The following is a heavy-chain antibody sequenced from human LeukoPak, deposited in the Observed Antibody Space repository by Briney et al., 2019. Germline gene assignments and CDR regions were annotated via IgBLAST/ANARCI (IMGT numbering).Heavy chain of an antibody. V-gene: IGHV1-2*02. J-gene: IGHJ4*02. Sequence: ASVKVSCKVSGYTLTELSMHWVRQAPGQGLEWMGWINPNSGGTNYAQKFQGRVTMTRDTSINTAYMELSRLRSDDTAVYYCARNANWNPDYWGQGALVTVSS. D-gene: IGHD1-1*01. CDR2: INPNSGGT. CDR3: ARNANWNPDY. CDR1: GYTLTELS.